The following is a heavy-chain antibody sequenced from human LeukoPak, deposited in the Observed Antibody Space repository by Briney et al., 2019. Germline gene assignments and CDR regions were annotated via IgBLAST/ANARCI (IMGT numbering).Heavy chain of an antibody. D-gene: IGHD1-1*01. J-gene: IGHJ4*02. Sequence: SQTLSLTCAVSGDSISSGGHYWNWIRQRPGKGLEWIGYIFYTGSTYYNPSLKSRVTISVDTSKNQFSLKLSSVTAADTAVYYCARSPGIWNEYGRLEYWGQGALVTVSS. V-gene: IGHV4-31*11. CDR1: GDSISSGGHY. CDR3: ARSPGIWNEYGRLEY. CDR2: IFYTGST.